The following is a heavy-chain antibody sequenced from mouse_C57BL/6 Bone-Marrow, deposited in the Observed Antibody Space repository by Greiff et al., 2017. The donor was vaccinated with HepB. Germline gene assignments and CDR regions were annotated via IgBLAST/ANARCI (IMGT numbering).Heavy chain of an antibody. D-gene: IGHD2-4*01. CDR1: GYTLTSYW. CDR2: LDPSDSYT. CDR3: ARFYDYDQTAWFAY. Sequence: VQLQQPGAELVRPGTSVKLSCKASGYTLTSYWRNWVKQRPGQGLEWIGVLDPSDSYTNYNQKFKGKATLTVDTSSSTAYMQLSILTSEDSAVYYCARFYDYDQTAWFAYWGQGTLVTVSA. J-gene: IGHJ3*01. V-gene: IGHV1-59*01.